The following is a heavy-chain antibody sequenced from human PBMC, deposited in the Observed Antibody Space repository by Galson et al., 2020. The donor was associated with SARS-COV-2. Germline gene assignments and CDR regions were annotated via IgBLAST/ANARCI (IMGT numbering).Heavy chain of an antibody. Sequence: GESLKISCKGSGYSFTNYWIGWVRQMPGKGLEWMGIIYPGDSDARYSPSFQGQVTISADKSISTAYLQWSSLEASDTAMYYCVRGTSSGWPNIREYFQHWCQGTLGTVSS. CDR3: VRGTSSGWPNIREYFQH. V-gene: IGHV5-51*01. D-gene: IGHD6-19*01. CDR1: GYSFTNYW. J-gene: IGHJ1*01. CDR2: IYPGDSDA.